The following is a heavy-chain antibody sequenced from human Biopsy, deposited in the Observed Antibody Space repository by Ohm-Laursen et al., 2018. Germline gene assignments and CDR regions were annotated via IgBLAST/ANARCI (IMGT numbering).Heavy chain of an antibody. D-gene: IGHD3-22*01. CDR3: VRGVDYYDPYHYYALDV. J-gene: IGHJ6*02. Sequence: SETLSLTCPVYGESFNGYYWSWICQTPGKGLEWIGEINHSGRTNYNPSLKSRVTISVDTSKNQFSLKVRSVTAADTAVYYCVRGVDYYDPYHYYALDVWGQGTTVTVSS. V-gene: IGHV4-34*01. CDR1: GESFNGYY. CDR2: INHSGRT.